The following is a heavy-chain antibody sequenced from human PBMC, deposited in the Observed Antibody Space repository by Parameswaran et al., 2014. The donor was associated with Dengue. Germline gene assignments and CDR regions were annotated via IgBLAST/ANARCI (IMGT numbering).Heavy chain of an antibody. J-gene: IGHJ4*02. CDR3: AKETLYYDISGPYY. D-gene: IGHD3-9*01. Sequence: WIRQPPGKGLEWVAVISYDGSNKYYADSVKGRFTISRDNSKNTLYLQMNSLRAEDTAVYYCAKETLYYDISGPYYWGQGTLVTVSS. V-gene: IGHV3-30*18. CDR2: ISYDGSNK.